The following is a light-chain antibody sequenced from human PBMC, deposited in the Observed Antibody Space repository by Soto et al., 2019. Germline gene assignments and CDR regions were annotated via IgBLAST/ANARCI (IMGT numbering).Light chain of an antibody. V-gene: IGKV3-15*01. CDR3: KQYKNGRFPIP. CDR1: QSVSSN. J-gene: IGKJ5*01. Sequence: EIVMTQAPVSLSVSPGERVTLSCMASQSVSSNLAWYQQKLGQAPRLLIYGASTRAADVPARFSGSGSGTEFTLTISSLQCEDFAGYYCKQYKNGRFPIPFGQGTRLEIK. CDR2: GAS.